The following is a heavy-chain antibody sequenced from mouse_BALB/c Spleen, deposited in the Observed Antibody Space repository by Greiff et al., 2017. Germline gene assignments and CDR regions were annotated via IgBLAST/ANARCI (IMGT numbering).Heavy chain of an antibody. CDR3: ARDGYDVYYFDY. J-gene: IGHJ2*01. CDR1: GFSLTSYG. V-gene: IGHV2-9*02. Sequence: VKLVESGPGLVAPSQSLSITCTVSGFSLTSYGVHWVRQPPGKGLEWLGVIWAGGSTNYNSALMSRLSISKDNSKSQVFLKMNSLQTDDTAMYYCARDGYDVYYFDYWGQGTTLTVSS. CDR2: IWAGGST. D-gene: IGHD2-2*01.